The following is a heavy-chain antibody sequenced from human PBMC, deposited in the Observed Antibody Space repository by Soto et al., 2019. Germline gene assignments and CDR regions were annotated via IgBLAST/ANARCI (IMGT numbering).Heavy chain of an antibody. J-gene: IGHJ5*02. V-gene: IGHV1-46*01. Sequence: ASVKVSCKASGYVFTSFHMHWVRQAPGQGLEWMGMINPSGGRTEYAQKFQGRVTMTSDTSTNTVDMELSSLRSDDTAVYYCARAGINWLDPWGQGTQVTVSA. CDR3: ARAGINWLDP. D-gene: IGHD1-20*01. CDR1: GYVFTSFH. CDR2: INPSGGRT.